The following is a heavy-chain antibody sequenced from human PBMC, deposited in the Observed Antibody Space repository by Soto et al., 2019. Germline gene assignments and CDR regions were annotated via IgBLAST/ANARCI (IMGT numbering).Heavy chain of an antibody. CDR1: GFTFTSFG. J-gene: IGHJ4*02. Sequence: QVHLVESGGGVVQPGRSLRLSCAASGFTFTSFGIHWVRQAPGKGLEWVAVVSYDGIDENYADSVKGRFSISRDNSKNTVYLQMNSLRGEDTAVYYCAKDLREMVTNTPDYWGQGTLVTVSS. V-gene: IGHV3-30*18. CDR2: VSYDGIDE. CDR3: AKDLREMVTNTPDY. D-gene: IGHD5-18*01.